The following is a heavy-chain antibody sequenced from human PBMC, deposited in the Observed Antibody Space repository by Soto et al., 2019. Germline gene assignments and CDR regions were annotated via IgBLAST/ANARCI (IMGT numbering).Heavy chain of an antibody. J-gene: IGHJ4*02. Sequence: PGGSLRLSCAASGFTVSDYYMSWIRQAPGKGLEWVSYISSSSSYTNYADSVKGRFTISRDNSEKTLNLRINSLRADDSAIYYCALLRLGSWGQGTVVTVSS. CDR1: GFTVSDYY. D-gene: IGHD3-16*01. CDR3: ALLRLGS. CDR2: ISSSSSYT. V-gene: IGHV3-11*03.